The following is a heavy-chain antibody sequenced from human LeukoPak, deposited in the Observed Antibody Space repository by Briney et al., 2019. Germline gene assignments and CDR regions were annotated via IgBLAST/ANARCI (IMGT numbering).Heavy chain of an antibody. D-gene: IGHD6-13*01. Sequence: GGSLRLSRAASGFTFDDYAMHWVRQAPGKGLEWVSGISWNSGSIGYADSVKGRFTISRDNAKNSLYLQMNSLRAEDMALYYCAKLWGDYSRWQQLGDDAFDIWGQGTMVTVSS. CDR1: GFTFDDYA. V-gene: IGHV3-9*03. J-gene: IGHJ3*02. CDR2: ISWNSGSI. CDR3: AKLWGDYSRWQQLGDDAFDI.